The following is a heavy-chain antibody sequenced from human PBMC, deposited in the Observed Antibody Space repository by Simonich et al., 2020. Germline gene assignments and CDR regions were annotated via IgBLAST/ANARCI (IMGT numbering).Heavy chain of an antibody. CDR2: INPNRGGT. V-gene: IGHV1-2*02. J-gene: IGHJ1*01. CDR1: GYTFTGYY. Sequence: QVQLVQSGAEVKKPGASVKVSCKASGYTFTGYYMHWVRKAPGQGLERRRWINPNRGGTNCAQKFQGRVTMTRDTSISTAYMELSRLRSDDTAVYYCARSHIAAAGTGYFQHWGQGTLVTVSS. D-gene: IGHD6-13*01. CDR3: ARSHIAAAGTGYFQH.